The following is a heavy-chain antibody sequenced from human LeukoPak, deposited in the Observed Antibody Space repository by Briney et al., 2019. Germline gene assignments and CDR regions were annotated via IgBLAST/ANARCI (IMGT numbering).Heavy chain of an antibody. V-gene: IGHV1-18*01. CDR1: VYTFTSYR. CDR3: ARTHSYGQGSWFDP. CDR2: ISAYNGNT. Sequence: ASVKLSCKASVYTFTSYRISWVRQAPGHPLEWLGWISAYNGNTNYAQKLQGRVTMTTDTSTSTAYMELRSLRSDDTAVYYCARTHSYGQGSWFDPWGQGTLVTVSS. J-gene: IGHJ5*02. D-gene: IGHD5-18*01.